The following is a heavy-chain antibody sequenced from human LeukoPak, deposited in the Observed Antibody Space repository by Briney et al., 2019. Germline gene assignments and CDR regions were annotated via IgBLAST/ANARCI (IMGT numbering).Heavy chain of an antibody. CDR1: GGSISSYY. V-gene: IGHV4-59*01. CDR3: ARGTNYYGMDV. Sequence: SETLSLTCSVSGGSISSYYWSWIRQPPGKGLEWIAYIYYSGSIDHNPSLKSRVTISVDTSKNQFSLKLSSVTAADAAVYYCARGTNYYGMDVWGQGTTVTVSS. CDR2: IYYSGSI. J-gene: IGHJ6*02.